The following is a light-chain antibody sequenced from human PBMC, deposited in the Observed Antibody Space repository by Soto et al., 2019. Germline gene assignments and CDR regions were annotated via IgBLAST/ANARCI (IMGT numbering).Light chain of an antibody. CDR1: QSVSSNY. CDR3: QQFGRSPPSWT. Sequence: ETVLTQSPGTLSLSPGERATLSCRASQSVSSNYFAWYQQKPGQAPRLLIYGASTRATGIPDRFSGSGSGTDFALTISRREPEDVAVYSCQQFGRSPPSWTFGQGTKVEIK. J-gene: IGKJ1*01. CDR2: GAS. V-gene: IGKV3-20*01.